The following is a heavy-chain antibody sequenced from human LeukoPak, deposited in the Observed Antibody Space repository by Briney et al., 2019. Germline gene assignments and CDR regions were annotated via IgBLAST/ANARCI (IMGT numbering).Heavy chain of an antibody. CDR1: GFTFDEYA. CDR2: SSGDGTTT. J-gene: IGHJ4*02. V-gene: IGHV3-43*02. D-gene: IGHD2-15*01. CDR3: AKDIDGDCSGGTCFPGPFDY. Sequence: GGSLRLSCAASGFTFDEYAMHWVQQAPGKGLEWVSLSSGDGTTTYYADSVKGRFTISRDNSKNSLYLQMNSLRTEDTALYYCAKDIDGDCSGGTCFPGPFDYWGQGTLATVSS.